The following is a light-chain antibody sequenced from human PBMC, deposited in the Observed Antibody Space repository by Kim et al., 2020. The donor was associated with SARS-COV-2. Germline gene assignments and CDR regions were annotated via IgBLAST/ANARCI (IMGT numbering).Light chain of an antibody. CDR3: QSYNRDNVI. V-gene: IGLV6-57*03. Sequence: KTVTISCTRSSGSIDDNYVQWYQQRPGGGPTTVIYEDDQRPSGVSDRFSGSIDNSSNSASLTISGLRTEDEADYYCQSYNRDNVIFGGGTKLTVL. J-gene: IGLJ2*01. CDR1: SGSIDDNY. CDR2: EDD.